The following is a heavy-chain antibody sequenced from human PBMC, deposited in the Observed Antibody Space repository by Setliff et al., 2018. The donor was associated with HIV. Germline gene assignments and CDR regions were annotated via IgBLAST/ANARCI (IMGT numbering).Heavy chain of an antibody. CDR2: IKIKTDGGTI. CDR1: GFTISNVW. CDR3: STGPSRVSDGIADF. J-gene: IGHJ4*02. V-gene: IGHV3-15*01. Sequence: GGSLRLSCAASGFTISNVWMTWVRQAPGKGLEWVGRIKIKTDGGTIDYAAPVKGRFTISRDDSKNTLYLQMNSLKTEDTAVYYCSTGPSRVSDGIADFWGPGTLVTVSS.